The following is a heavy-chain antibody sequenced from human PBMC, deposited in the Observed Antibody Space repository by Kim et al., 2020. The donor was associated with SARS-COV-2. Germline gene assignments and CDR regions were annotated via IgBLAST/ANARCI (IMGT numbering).Heavy chain of an antibody. CDR3: ARQGGATNYYYGMDV. Sequence: GESLKISCKGSGYSFTSYWISWVRQMPGKGLEWMGRIDPSDSYTNYSPSFQGHVTISADKSISTAYLQWSSLKASDTAMYYCARQGGATNYYYGMDVWGQGTTVTVSS. CDR1: GYSFTSYW. CDR2: IDPSDSYT. J-gene: IGHJ6*02. D-gene: IGHD1-26*01. V-gene: IGHV5-10-1*01.